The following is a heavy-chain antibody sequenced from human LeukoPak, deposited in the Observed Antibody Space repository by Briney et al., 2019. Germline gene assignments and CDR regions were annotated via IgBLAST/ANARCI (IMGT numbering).Heavy chain of an antibody. J-gene: IGHJ3*02. V-gene: IGHV4-4*07. CDR3: ARELATGAFDI. CDR2: IYTSGST. CDR1: GGSISSYY. D-gene: IGHD1-14*01. Sequence: SETLSLTCTVSGGSISSYYWSWIRQPAGKGLEWIGRIYTSGSTYYNPSLKSRVTISVDTSKNQFSLKLSSVTAADTAVYFCARELATGAFDIWGQGTMVTVSS.